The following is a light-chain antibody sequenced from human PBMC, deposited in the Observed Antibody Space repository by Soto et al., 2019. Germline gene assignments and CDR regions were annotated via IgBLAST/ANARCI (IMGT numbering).Light chain of an antibody. Sequence: EIVLTQSPGTLSLSPGERATLSCRASQSVSSSYLAWYQQKPGQAPRLLIYGASSRATGIPDRFSGSGSGTDFTLTISRLEPDDFATYYCQQYKSYSRTFGQGTKVEIK. J-gene: IGKJ1*01. V-gene: IGKV3-20*01. CDR3: QQYKSYSRT. CDR2: GAS. CDR1: QSVSSSY.